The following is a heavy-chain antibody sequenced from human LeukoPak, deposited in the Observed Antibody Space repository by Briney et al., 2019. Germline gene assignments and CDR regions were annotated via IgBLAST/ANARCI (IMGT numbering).Heavy chain of an antibody. CDR3: ARGPGSGWYAEYFQH. CDR2: ISSSSSYI. J-gene: IGHJ1*01. D-gene: IGHD6-19*01. V-gene: IGHV3-21*01. CDR1: GFTFSSYS. Sequence: GGSLRLSCAASGFTFSSYSMNWVRQAPGKGLEWVSSISSSSSYIYYADSVKGRFTISRDNSKNTLYLQMNSLRAEDTAVYYCARGPGSGWYAEYFQHWGQGTLVTVSS.